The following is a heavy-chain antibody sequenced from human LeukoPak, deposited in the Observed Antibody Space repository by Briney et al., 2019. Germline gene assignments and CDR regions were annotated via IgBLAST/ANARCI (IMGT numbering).Heavy chain of an antibody. Sequence: GGFLRLSCAASGFTFSNYWMNWVRQAPGKGLEWVANIKEDGSDKYYVDSVKGRFSISKDNAKNSLYLQMNSLRVEDTAVYYCVPLNWNPPGDFDRWGQGTLVTVSS. J-gene: IGHJ4*02. CDR2: IKEDGSDK. CDR1: GFTFSNYW. V-gene: IGHV3-7*01. CDR3: VPLNWNPPGDFDR. D-gene: IGHD1-20*01.